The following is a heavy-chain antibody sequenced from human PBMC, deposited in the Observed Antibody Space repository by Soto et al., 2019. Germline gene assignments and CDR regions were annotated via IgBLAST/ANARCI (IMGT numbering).Heavy chain of an antibody. J-gene: IGHJ6*02. CDR3: AAASSTSGGYYGMDV. V-gene: IGHV1-8*01. Sequence: ASVKVSCKASGYTFTSYDINWVRQATGQGLEWMGWMNPNSGNTGYAQKFQGRVTMTRNTSISTAYMELSSLRSEDTAVYYCAAASSTSGGYYGMDVWGQGTTVTVSS. CDR2: MNPNSGNT. CDR1: GYTFTSYD. D-gene: IGHD2-2*01.